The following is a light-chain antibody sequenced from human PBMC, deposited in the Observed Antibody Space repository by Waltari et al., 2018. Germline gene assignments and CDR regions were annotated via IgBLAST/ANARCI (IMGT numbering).Light chain of an antibody. CDR3: CSYAGSTTSVM. V-gene: IGLV2-23*01. CDR1: SSDVGSYNL. Sequence: QSALTQPASVSGSPGPSNTISCTRTSSDVGSYNLVSWYQHHPGKAPKVIIYKGSKRPSGVSNRFSGSKSGNTASLTISGPQAEDEADYYCCSYAGSTTSVMFGGGTKLTVL. CDR2: KGS. J-gene: IGLJ3*02.